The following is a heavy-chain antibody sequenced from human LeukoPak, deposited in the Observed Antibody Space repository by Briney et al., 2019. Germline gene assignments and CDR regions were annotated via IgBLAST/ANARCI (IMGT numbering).Heavy chain of an antibody. Sequence: PGGSLRLSCAASGFTVSSNYMSWVRQAPGKGLEWVSVIYSGGSTYYADSVKGRFTISRDNSKDTLYLQMSSLRAEDTAVYYCARELWFGELLAITYGMDVWGQGTTVTVSS. J-gene: IGHJ6*02. D-gene: IGHD3-10*01. V-gene: IGHV3-66*01. CDR1: GFTVSSNY. CDR3: ARELWFGELLAITYGMDV. CDR2: IYSGGST.